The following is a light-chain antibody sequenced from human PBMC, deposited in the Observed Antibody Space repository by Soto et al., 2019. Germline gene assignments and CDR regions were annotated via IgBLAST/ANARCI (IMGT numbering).Light chain of an antibody. CDR2: AAS. Sequence: AIRMTQSPSSFSASTGDRVTITCRASQGISSYLAWYQQKPGKAPKLLIYAASTLQSGVPSRFSGSGSGTDFTLTISCLQYEDFATYYCQQYYSYPRTFGPGTKVDI. J-gene: IGKJ3*01. V-gene: IGKV1-8*01. CDR3: QQYYSYPRT. CDR1: QGISSY.